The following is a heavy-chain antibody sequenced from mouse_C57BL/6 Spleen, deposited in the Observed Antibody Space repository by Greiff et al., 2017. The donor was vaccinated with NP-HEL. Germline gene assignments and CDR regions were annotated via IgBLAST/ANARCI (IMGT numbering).Heavy chain of an antibody. CDR2: ISSGSSTI. Sequence: EVKLMESGGGLVKPGGSLKLSCAASGFTFSDYGMHWVRQAPEKGLEWVAYISSGSSTIYYADTVKGRFTISRDNAKNTLFLQMTSLRSEDTAMYYCAREGDGSSPFDYWGQGTTLTVSS. J-gene: IGHJ2*01. CDR3: AREGDGSSPFDY. D-gene: IGHD1-1*01. CDR1: GFTFSDYG. V-gene: IGHV5-17*01.